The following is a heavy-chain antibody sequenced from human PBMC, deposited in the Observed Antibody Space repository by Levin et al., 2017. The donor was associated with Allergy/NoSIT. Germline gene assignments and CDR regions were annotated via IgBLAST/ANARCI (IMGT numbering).Heavy chain of an antibody. J-gene: IGHJ4*02. CDR2: IYYSGSP. CDR3: ARRFAPSSTWEFDY. CDR1: GDSIGSRAFY. Sequence: SETLSLTCTVSGDSIGSRAFYWGWIRQPPGKGLEWVASIYYSGSPYYNPSLKSRVTVSVDTSQNQCSLELTSVTAAAPAIYYCARRFAPSSTWEFDYWGPGTLVTVSS. D-gene: IGHD2-2*01. V-gene: IGHV4-39*01.